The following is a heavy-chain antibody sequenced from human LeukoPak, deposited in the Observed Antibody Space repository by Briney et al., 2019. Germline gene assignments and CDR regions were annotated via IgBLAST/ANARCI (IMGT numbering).Heavy chain of an antibody. Sequence: GRSLRLSCAASGFTFSTSAMSWVRQAPGKGLEWVSGTLGSGGSTYYADSVKGRFTISRDNSKNTLYLQMNSLRAEDTAVYYCAKDGIYKVAYWGQGTLVTVSS. CDR2: TLGSGGST. D-gene: IGHD1-14*01. J-gene: IGHJ4*02. V-gene: IGHV3-23*01. CDR1: GFTFSTSA. CDR3: AKDGIYKVAY.